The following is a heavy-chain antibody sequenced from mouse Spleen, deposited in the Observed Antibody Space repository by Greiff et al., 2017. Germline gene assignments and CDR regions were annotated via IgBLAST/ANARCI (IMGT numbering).Heavy chain of an antibody. D-gene: IGHD2-4*01. J-gene: IGHJ4*01. CDR2: IDPSDSYT. CDR1: GYTFTSYW. Sequence: QVQLQQPGAELVMPGASVKLSCKASGYTFTSYWMHWVKQRPGQGLEWIGEIDPSDSYTNYNQKFKGKATLTVDKSSSTAYMQLSSLTSEDSAVYYCARTLSVITGPRKYAMDYWGQGTSVTVSS. V-gene: IGHV1-69*01. CDR3: ARTLSVITGPRKYAMDY.